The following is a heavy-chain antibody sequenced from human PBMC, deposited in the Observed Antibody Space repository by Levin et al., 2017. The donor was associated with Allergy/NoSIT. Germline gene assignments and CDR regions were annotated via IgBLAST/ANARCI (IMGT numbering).Heavy chain of an antibody. D-gene: IGHD2-21*02. CDR1: GFSVSNSS. Sequence: PSETLSLTCAASGFSVSNSSMNWVRQAPGKGLEWVSVLYVGGTPYYADSVKGRFTISRDNSKNTLSLQMNSLRAEDTAVYYCARAASVTVATRYFDFWGQGTLVTVSS. CDR3: ARAASVTVATRYFDF. V-gene: IGHV3-53*01. J-gene: IGHJ4*02. CDR2: LYVGGTP.